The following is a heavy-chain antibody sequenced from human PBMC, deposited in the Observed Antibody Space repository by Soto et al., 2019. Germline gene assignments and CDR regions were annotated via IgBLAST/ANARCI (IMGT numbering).Heavy chain of an antibody. CDR3: AKAREVTLVRISLAQ. Sequence: GGSLRLSCNASGFTVSSTYMSWVRQAPGMGLEWVAVIESGGSTHYADSVKGRFTISRDIPKNMIYLQLHTLRAEDTAIYYCAKAREVTLVRISLAQWGQGXLVTVYS. D-gene: IGHD3-10*01. J-gene: IGHJ4*02. CDR2: IESGGST. V-gene: IGHV3-53*01. CDR1: GFTVSSTY.